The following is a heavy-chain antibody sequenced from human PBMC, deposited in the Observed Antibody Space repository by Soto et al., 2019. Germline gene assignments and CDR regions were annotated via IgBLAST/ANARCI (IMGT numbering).Heavy chain of an antibody. Sequence: PGGSLRLSCAASGFTFSSYAMSWVRQAPGKGLEWVSAISGSGGSTYYADSVKGRFTISRDNSKNTLYLQMNSLRAEDTAVYYWAKFHFGWLLFPDAFGIWGQGTMVTVSS. D-gene: IGHD3-9*01. CDR2: ISGSGGST. J-gene: IGHJ3*02. CDR3: AKFHFGWLLFPDAFGI. CDR1: GFTFSSYA. V-gene: IGHV3-23*01.